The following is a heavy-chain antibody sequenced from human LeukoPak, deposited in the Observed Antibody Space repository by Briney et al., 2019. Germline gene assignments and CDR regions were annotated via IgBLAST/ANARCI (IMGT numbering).Heavy chain of an antibody. CDR3: AKDRVGAAGNFDY. Sequence: GGSLRLSCAASGFTFDDYGMSWVRQAPGKGLEWVAVISYDGSNKYYADSVKGRFTISRDNSKNTLYLQMNSLRAEDTAVYYCAKDRVGAAGNFDYWGQGTLVTVSS. CDR2: ISYDGSNK. J-gene: IGHJ4*02. D-gene: IGHD1-26*01. V-gene: IGHV3-30*18. CDR1: GFTFDDYG.